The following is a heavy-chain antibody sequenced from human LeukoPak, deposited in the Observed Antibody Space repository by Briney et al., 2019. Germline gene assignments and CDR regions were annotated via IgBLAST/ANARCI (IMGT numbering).Heavy chain of an antibody. CDR3: AKRPSDYGDYVTYFDY. Sequence: GGSLRLSCPASGFSFISYGMHWVRQAPGKGLEWVGVISDDGRNKKYADSVKGRFTISRDNSKDTLYLQMNSLRDEDTAVYYCAKRPSDYGDYVTYFDYWGQGTLVTVSS. CDR2: ISDDGRNK. CDR1: GFSFISYG. V-gene: IGHV3-30*18. J-gene: IGHJ4*02. D-gene: IGHD4-17*01.